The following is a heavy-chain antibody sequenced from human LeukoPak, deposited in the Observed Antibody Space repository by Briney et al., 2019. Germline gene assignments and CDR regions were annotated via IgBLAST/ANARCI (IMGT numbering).Heavy chain of an antibody. CDR3: AREFPRIAAAGPYYFAY. CDR2: ISAYNGST. J-gene: IGHJ4*02. V-gene: IGHV1-18*04. CDR1: GYTFTSYA. D-gene: IGHD6-13*01. Sequence: ASVKVSCKASGYTFTSYAISWVRQAPGQGLEWMGWISAYNGSTNYAQKLQGRVTMTTDTSTSTAYMELRSLRSDDTAVYYCAREFPRIAAAGPYYFAYWGQGTLVTVSS.